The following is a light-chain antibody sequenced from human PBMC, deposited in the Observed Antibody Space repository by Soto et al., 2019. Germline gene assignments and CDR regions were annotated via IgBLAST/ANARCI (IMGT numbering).Light chain of an antibody. CDR1: QSVSSS. V-gene: IGKV3-11*01. J-gene: IGKJ4*01. Sequence: EIVLTQSPVTLSLSPGERATLSCRASQSVSSSLAWYQQKPGQAPRLLIYDASNRATGIPARFSGSGSETDFNLTVSSLEPEDFAVYYCQQRSNWPLPFGGGTKVEIK. CDR2: DAS. CDR3: QQRSNWPLP.